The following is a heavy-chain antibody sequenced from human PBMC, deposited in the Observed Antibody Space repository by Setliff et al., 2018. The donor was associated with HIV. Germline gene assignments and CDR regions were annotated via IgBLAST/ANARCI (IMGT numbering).Heavy chain of an antibody. D-gene: IGHD3-22*01. J-gene: IGHJ4*02. V-gene: IGHV4-38-2*02. Sequence: PSETLSLTCTVSGYSISSGYYWGWIRQPPGKGLEWIGSIYHSGSPYYNPSLKSRVTISVDTSKNQFSLKLSSVTAADTAVYYCARATYNYYDSSGLYYFDYWGQGTLGTVSS. CDR1: GYSISSGYY. CDR3: ARATYNYYDSSGLYYFDY. CDR2: IYHSGSP.